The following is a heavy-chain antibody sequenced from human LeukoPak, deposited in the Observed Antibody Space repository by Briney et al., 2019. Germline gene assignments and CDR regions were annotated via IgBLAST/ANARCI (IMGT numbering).Heavy chain of an antibody. CDR2: ISSISSYL. Sequence: KPGGSLTLSCAASAFTFVIYTMNWVRQAPGKGLEWVSSISSISSYLYYADSVKDRFTISRANAKNSLYLQMNSLRAEDTAVDYCARDGKADYYGSGNPARYWYFDLWGRGNLVTVSS. J-gene: IGHJ2*01. D-gene: IGHD3-10*01. V-gene: IGHV3-21*01. CDR1: AFTFVIYT. CDR3: ARDGKADYYGSGNPARYWYFDL.